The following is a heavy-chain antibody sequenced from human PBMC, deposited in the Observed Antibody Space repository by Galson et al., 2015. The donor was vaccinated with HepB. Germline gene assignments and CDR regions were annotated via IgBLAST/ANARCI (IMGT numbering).Heavy chain of an antibody. V-gene: IGHV3-9*01. CDR1: GFTFDDYA. J-gene: IGHJ4*02. CDR2: ISWNSGSI. D-gene: IGHD3-16*01. CDR3: AKGFRGSGPPRYPIDY. Sequence: SLRLSCAASGFTFDDYAMHWVRQAPGKGLEWVSGISWNSGSIGYADSVKGRFTISRDNAKNSLYLQMNSLRAEDTALYYCAKGFRGSGPPRYPIDYWGQGTLVTVSS.